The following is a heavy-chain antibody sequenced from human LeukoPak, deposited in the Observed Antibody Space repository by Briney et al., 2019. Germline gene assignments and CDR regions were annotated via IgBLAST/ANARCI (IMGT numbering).Heavy chain of an antibody. V-gene: IGHV1-69*01. CDR2: IIPIFGTA. J-gene: IGHJ4*02. CDR3: ASVIYSSGWYPTFDY. CDR1: GGTFSSYA. Sequence: ASVKVSCKASGGTFSSYAISWVRQAPGQGLEWMGGIIPIFGTANYAQKFQGRVTITADESTSTAYMELSSPRSEDTAVYYCASVIYSSGWYPTFDYWGQGTLVTVSS. D-gene: IGHD6-19*01.